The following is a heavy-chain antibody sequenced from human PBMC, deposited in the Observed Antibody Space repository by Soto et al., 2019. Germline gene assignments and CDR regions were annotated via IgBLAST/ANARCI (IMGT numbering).Heavy chain of an antibody. Sequence: QVQLQQWGAGLLKPSETLSLTCAVYGGSFSGYYWSWIRQPPGKGLGWIGEINHSGSTNYNPSLKSRVTISVDTSKNQFPLKLSSVTAADTAVYYCARVAGITAAGRRVCWFDPWGQGTLVTVSS. CDR3: ARVAGITAAGRRVCWFDP. CDR1: GGSFSGYY. J-gene: IGHJ5*02. D-gene: IGHD6-13*01. CDR2: INHSGST. V-gene: IGHV4-34*01.